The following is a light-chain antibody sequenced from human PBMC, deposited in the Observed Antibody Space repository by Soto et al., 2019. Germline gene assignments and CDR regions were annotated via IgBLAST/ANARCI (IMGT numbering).Light chain of an antibody. CDR2: DVS. CDR1: SSDIGGYNF. Sequence: QSVLTQPASVSGSPGQSITISCTGTSSDIGGYNFVSWYQHHPGKAPKLLIRDVSNRPSGVSSRFSGSKSGNTASLTISGLQAEDEADYYCNSYRTVSTYVFGTGTKLTVL. V-gene: IGLV2-14*03. CDR3: NSYRTVSTYV. J-gene: IGLJ1*01.